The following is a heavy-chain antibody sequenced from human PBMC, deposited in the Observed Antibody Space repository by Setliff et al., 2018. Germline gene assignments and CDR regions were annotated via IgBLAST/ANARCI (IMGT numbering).Heavy chain of an antibody. CDR2: ISSSGGTI. D-gene: IGHD3-22*01. Sequence: PGESLKISCAASGFSFNNFEMNWVRQAPGRGLEWVSYISSSGGTIYYADSVKGRFTISRDNAKNSLYLQMNSLRAEDTALYYCASLSRSYYDASGYFSNPFDIWGQGTVVTVSS. CDR1: GFSFNNFE. J-gene: IGHJ3*02. V-gene: IGHV3-48*03. CDR3: ASLSRSYYDASGYFSNPFDI.